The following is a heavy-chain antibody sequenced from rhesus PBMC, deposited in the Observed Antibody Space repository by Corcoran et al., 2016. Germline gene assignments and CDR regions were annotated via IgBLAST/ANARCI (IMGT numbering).Heavy chain of an antibody. J-gene: IGHJ5-2*02. CDR1: GASISTNW. V-gene: IGHV4-80*01. Sequence: QVQLQESGPGLVKPSETLSLTCTVSGASISTNWWSCILQAPGKGLEWFGEIYGNDGSTKYNPSLKSRVTISRDTSKNQFSLRLNSVTVADTAVFYCVLVYDYAMSVWGRGVLVTASS. CDR3: VLVYDYAMSV. CDR2: IYGNDGST. D-gene: IGHD4-29*01.